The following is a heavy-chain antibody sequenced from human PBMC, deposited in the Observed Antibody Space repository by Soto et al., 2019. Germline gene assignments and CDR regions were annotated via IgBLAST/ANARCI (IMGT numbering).Heavy chain of an antibody. Sequence: QVHLVQSGDEVKKPGAAVKVSCKASGYSFSSHVIGWVRQAPGQGLEWMGWISVYNGNTNYAQRFQGRVTLTTDTSTSTAYMELRSLRSDDTAVYYCARAGASVFYYYYYMDVWAKGTTVTVSS. CDR2: ISVYNGNT. J-gene: IGHJ6*03. CDR3: ARAGASVFYYYYYMDV. V-gene: IGHV1-18*01. D-gene: IGHD3-16*01. CDR1: GYSFSSHV.